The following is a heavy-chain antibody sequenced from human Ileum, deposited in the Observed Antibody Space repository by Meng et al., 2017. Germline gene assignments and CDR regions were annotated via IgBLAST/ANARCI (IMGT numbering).Heavy chain of an antibody. V-gene: IGHV3-11*01. CDR3: VRTADSSLDY. CDR1: GFTFSDDF. J-gene: IGHJ4*02. CDR2: ISGGGDII. D-gene: IGHD6-6*01. Sequence: GESLKISCAASGFTFSDDFMSWIRQAPGKGLEWLAYISGGGDIIYSADSVKGRFTISRDNAKNSVFLQMNSLRAEDTAVYYCVRTADSSLDYWGQGILVTVSS.